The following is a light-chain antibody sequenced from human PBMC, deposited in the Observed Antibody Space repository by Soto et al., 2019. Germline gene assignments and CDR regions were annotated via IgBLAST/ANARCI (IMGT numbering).Light chain of an antibody. CDR1: QTLLDSSNNKAS. CDR2: WTS. J-gene: IGKJ1*01. Sequence: DIVMTQCPDSLAVSLGERATINCKSSQTLLDSSNNKASLSWYQQKPGQPPKLLIYWTSTREFGVPDRFSGSGSGTDFTLTISSLQAEDVAVYYCQQYVNSPRTFGHGTKVEIK. V-gene: IGKV4-1*01. CDR3: QQYVNSPRT.